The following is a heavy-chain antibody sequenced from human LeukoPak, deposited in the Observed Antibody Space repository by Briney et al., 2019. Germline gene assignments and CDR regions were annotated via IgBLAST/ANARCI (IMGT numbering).Heavy chain of an antibody. Sequence: GGSLRLSCAASGFTFSSYSMNWVRQAPGKGLEWVSSISSSSSYIYYADSVKGRFTISRDNAKNSLYLQVNSLRAEDTAVYYCARGYSSSSPGDYWGQGTLVTVSS. J-gene: IGHJ4*02. CDR2: ISSSSSYI. V-gene: IGHV3-21*01. CDR1: GFTFSSYS. CDR3: ARGYSSSSPGDY. D-gene: IGHD6-6*01.